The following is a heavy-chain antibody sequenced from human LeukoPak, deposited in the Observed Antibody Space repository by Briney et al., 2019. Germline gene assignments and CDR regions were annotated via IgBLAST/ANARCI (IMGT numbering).Heavy chain of an antibody. D-gene: IGHD1-26*01. CDR3: ARDKQVGATHFDF. V-gene: IGHV3-74*01. Sequence: GGSLRLSCAASGFTFSSYWMHWVRQAPGKGLVWVSRIKSDGSSTTYADSVKGRFTISRDNSKNSLYLQMNSLRAEDTAVYYCARDKQVGATHFDFWGQGTLVTVSS. J-gene: IGHJ4*02. CDR1: GFTFSSYW. CDR2: IKSDGSST.